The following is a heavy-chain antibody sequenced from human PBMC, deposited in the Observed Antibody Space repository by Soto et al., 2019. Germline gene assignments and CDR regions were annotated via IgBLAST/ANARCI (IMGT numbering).Heavy chain of an antibody. CDR2: INHSGST. CDR1: GGSFSGYY. V-gene: IGHV4-34*01. CDR3: ARRKHNYYYYGMDV. Sequence: QVQLQQWGAGLLKPSETLSLTCAVYGGSFSGYYWSWIRQPPGKGLEWIGEINHSGSTNYNPSLKSRVTISVDTSKNQFSLKLSSVTAADTAVYYCARRKHNYYYYGMDVWGQGTTVPVSS. J-gene: IGHJ6*02.